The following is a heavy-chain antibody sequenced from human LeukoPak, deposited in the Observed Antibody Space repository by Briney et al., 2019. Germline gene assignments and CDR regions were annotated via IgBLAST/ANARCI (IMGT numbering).Heavy chain of an antibody. V-gene: IGHV1-2*02. D-gene: IGHD2-2*01. J-gene: IGHJ6*02. Sequence: ASVKVSCKASGYTFTGYYMHWVRQAPGQGLEWMGWINPNSGGTNYAQKFQGRVTMTRDTSISTAYMELSRLRSDDTAVYYCARDRVVAVPAATRSSHYYYYGMDVWGQGTTVTVSS. CDR1: GYTFTGYY. CDR3: ARDRVVAVPAATRSSHYYYYGMDV. CDR2: INPNSGGT.